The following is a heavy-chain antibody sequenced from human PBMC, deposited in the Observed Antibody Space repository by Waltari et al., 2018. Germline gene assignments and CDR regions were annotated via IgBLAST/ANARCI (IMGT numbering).Heavy chain of an antibody. V-gene: IGHV3-23*04. CDR3: AKDRAYYDSSGWAYYYYMDV. CDR1: GFPFSNPA. Sequence: QLVESGGALLPPGGSLRLSCAASGFPFSNPAMSLVRQAPGKGLEWVSAISGSGDITYYADSVEGRFTISRDNSKNTLYLQMNSLRAEDTAVYYCAKDRAYYDSSGWAYYYYMDVWGKGTMVTVSS. D-gene: IGHD3-22*01. J-gene: IGHJ6*03. CDR2: ISGSGDIT.